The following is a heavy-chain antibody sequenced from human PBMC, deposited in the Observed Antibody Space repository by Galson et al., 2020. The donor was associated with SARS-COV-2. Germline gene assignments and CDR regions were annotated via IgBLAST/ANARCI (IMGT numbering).Heavy chain of an antibody. D-gene: IGHD6-19*01. Sequence: ASVKVSCKASGYTFTSYAMHWVRQAPGQRLEWMGWINAGNGNTKYSQKFQGRVTITRDTSASTAYMELSSLRSEDTAVYYCARGASLGYSSGWYAVWYFDLWGRGTLVTVSS. CDR3: ARGASLGYSSGWYAVWYFDL. J-gene: IGHJ2*01. CDR1: GYTFTSYA. V-gene: IGHV1-3*01. CDR2: INAGNGNT.